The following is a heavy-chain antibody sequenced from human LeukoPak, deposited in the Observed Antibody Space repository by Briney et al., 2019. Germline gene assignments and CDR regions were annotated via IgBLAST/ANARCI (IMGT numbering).Heavy chain of an antibody. V-gene: IGHV4-30-4*01. D-gene: IGHD4/OR15-4a*01. CDR2: IYYSGST. CDR3: AREGATPPTVIDY. CDR1: GGSISSGDYY. J-gene: IGHJ4*02. Sequence: SETLSLTCTVSGGSISSGDYYWSWIRQPPGKGLEWIGYIYYSGSTYYNPSLKSRVTISVDTSKNQFSLKLSSVTAADTAVYYCAREGATPPTVIDYWGQGTLVTVSS.